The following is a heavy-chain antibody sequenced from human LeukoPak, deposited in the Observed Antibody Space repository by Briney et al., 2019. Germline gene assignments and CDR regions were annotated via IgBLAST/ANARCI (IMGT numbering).Heavy chain of an antibody. V-gene: IGHV4-39*01. D-gene: IGHD6-19*01. CDR2: IYYSGST. CDR1: GGSISSSSYY. CDR3: ARGGEWLVQSH. J-gene: IGHJ4*02. Sequence: SETLSLTCTVSGGSISSSSYYWGWIRQPPGKGLEWIGSIYYSGSTYYNPSLKSRVTISVDTSKNQFSLKLSSATAADTAVYYCARGGEWLVQSHWGQGTLVTVSS.